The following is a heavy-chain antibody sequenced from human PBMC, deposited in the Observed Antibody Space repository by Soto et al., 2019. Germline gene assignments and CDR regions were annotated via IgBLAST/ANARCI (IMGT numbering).Heavy chain of an antibody. CDR1: GGSISSGGYS. CDR2: IYHSGST. J-gene: IGHJ4*02. V-gene: IGHV4-30-2*01. Sequence: TLSLTCAVSGGSISSGGYSWSWIRQPPGKGLEWIGYIYHSGSTYYNPSLKSRVTISVDRSKNQFSLKLSSVTAADTAVYYCARASTTVTTLDYWGQGTLITVSS. CDR3: ARASTTVTTLDY. D-gene: IGHD4-17*01.